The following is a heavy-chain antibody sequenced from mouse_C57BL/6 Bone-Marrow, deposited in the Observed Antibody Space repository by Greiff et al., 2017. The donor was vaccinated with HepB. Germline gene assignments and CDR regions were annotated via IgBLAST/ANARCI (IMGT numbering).Heavy chain of an antibody. Sequence: QVQLQQSGAELVRPGASVKLSCKASGYTFTSYGISLVKQRTGQGLEWIGEIYPRSGNTYYNEKFKGKATLTADKSSSTAYMELRSLTSEDSAVYFCARRITAVVGGDWGQGTTLTVSS. CDR1: GYTFTSYG. CDR2: IYPRSGNT. V-gene: IGHV1-81*01. J-gene: IGHJ2*01. D-gene: IGHD1-1*01. CDR3: ARRITAVVGGD.